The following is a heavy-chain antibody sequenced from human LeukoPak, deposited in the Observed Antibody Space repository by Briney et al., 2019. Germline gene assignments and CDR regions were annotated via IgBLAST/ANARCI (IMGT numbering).Heavy chain of an antibody. CDR3: ARAGPLIVTYDFDY. J-gene: IGHJ4*02. Sequence: GGPLRLSCAASGFTFSSYWMSWVRQAPGKGLEWVANIKQDGSEKYYVDSVKGRFTISRDNAKNSLYLQMNSLRAEDTAVYYCARAGPLIVTYDFDYWGQGTLVAVSS. CDR2: IKQDGSEK. CDR1: GFTFSSYW. V-gene: IGHV3-7*01. D-gene: IGHD3-22*01.